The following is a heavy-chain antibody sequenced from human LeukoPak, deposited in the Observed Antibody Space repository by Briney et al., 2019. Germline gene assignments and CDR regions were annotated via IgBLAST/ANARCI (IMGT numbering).Heavy chain of an antibody. CDR3: ARDSTQRYYYDSSGYYCGVDY. Sequence: GASVKVSCKASGYTFTGYYMHWVRQAPGQGLEWMGRINPNSGGTNYAQKFQGRVTMTRDTPISTAYMELSRLRSDDTAVYYCARDSTQRYYYDSSGYYCGVDYWGQGTLVTVSS. J-gene: IGHJ4*02. CDR1: GYTFTGYY. V-gene: IGHV1-2*06. D-gene: IGHD3-22*01. CDR2: INPNSGGT.